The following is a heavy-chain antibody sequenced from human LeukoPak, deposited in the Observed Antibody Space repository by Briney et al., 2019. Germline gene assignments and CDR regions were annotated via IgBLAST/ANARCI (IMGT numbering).Heavy chain of an antibody. J-gene: IGHJ3*02. D-gene: IGHD3-3*01. CDR1: GGSISRGSEY. V-gene: IGHV4-61*02. CDR2: IYTSGIT. Sequence: PSETLSLTCTGSGGSISRGSEYWSWIRQPAGKGLEWMGRIYTSGITNYNPSLKRPVTISVDTSKNQFSLKLTSVTAADTAVYYCARDRAIFGVVIKFFPFAIWGQGTMVTVSS. CDR3: ARDRAIFGVVIKFFPFAI.